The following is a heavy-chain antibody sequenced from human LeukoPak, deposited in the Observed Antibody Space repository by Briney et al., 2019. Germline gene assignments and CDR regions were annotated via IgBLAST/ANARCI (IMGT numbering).Heavy chain of an antibody. V-gene: IGHV1-2*02. D-gene: IGHD6-6*01. Sequence: ASVKVSCKASGYTFTGYYMHWVRQAPEQGLEWMGWINPNSGGTNYAQKFQGRVTMTRDTSISTAYMELSRLRSDDTAVYYCARESLEYSSSSDAFDIWGQGTMVTVSS. CDR1: GYTFTGYY. J-gene: IGHJ3*02. CDR2: INPNSGGT. CDR3: ARESLEYSSSSDAFDI.